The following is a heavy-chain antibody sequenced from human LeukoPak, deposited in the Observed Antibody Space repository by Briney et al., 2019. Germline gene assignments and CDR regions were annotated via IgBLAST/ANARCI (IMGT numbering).Heavy chain of an antibody. CDR3: ARATKGDYYDSSGYPYFDY. CDR1: GGSISSDTYY. J-gene: IGHJ4*02. CDR2: IYYSGST. V-gene: IGHV4-61*01. Sequence: KPSGTLSLTCTVSGGSISSDTYYWSWIRQPPGKGLEWIGYIYYSGSTNYNPSLKSRVTISVDTSKNQFSLKLSSVTAADTAVYYCARATKGDYYDSSGYPYFDYWGQGTLVTVSS. D-gene: IGHD3-22*01.